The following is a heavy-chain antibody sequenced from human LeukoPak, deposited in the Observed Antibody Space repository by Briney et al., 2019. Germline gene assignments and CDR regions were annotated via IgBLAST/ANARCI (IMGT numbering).Heavy chain of an antibody. CDR2: ISGSGVTT. Sequence: GGSLRLSCAASGFTFSSHAMSWVRQAPGQELEWVSAISGSGVTTYYADSVKGRFTISRDNSNNTLYLQMNSLRAEDTAVYYCATPGDVYGSGSRRDYWGQGTLVTVSS. CDR1: GFTFSSHA. CDR3: ATPGDVYGSGSRRDY. D-gene: IGHD3-10*01. V-gene: IGHV3-23*01. J-gene: IGHJ4*02.